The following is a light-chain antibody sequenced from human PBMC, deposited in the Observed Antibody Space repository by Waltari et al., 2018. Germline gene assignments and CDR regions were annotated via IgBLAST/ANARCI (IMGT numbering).Light chain of an antibody. J-gene: IGLJ3*02. CDR2: YDD. CDR1: SSNIGNNA. CDR3: AAWDDSLSVWV. Sequence: QSVLTQPPSVSEAPRQRVTIPCSGSSSNIGNNALNWYQQLPGKAPKLLIYYDDLLPSGVSDRFSGSKSGTSASLAISGLQSEDEADYYCAAWDDSLSVWVFGGGTKLTVL. V-gene: IGLV1-36*01.